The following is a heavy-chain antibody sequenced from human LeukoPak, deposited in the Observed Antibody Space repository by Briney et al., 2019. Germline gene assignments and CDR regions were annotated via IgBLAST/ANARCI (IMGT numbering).Heavy chain of an antibody. D-gene: IGHD6-19*01. V-gene: IGHV3-30*18. CDR2: ISYDGSNK. J-gene: IGHJ4*02. CDR1: GFTLSSYG. CDR3: AKELLAGTVDY. Sequence: GGSLRLSCAASGFTLSSYGMHWVRQAPGKGLEWVAVISYDGSNKYYADSVKGRFTISRDNSKNTLYLQMNSLRAEDTAVYYCAKELLAGTVDYWGQGTLATVSS.